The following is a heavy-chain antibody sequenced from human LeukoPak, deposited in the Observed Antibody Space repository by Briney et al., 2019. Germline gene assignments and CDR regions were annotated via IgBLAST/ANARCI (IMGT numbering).Heavy chain of an antibody. V-gene: IGHV3-49*03. Sequence: GGSLRLSCTASGFTFGDYAMSWFPQAPGKGLEWVGFIRSKAYGGTTEYAASVKGRFTISRDDSKSIAYLQMNSLKTEDTAVYYCTRGQNPVEMATILFDYWGQGTLVTVSS. CDR3: TRGQNPVEMATILFDY. J-gene: IGHJ4*02. D-gene: IGHD5-24*01. CDR2: IRSKAYGGTT. CDR1: GFTFGDYA.